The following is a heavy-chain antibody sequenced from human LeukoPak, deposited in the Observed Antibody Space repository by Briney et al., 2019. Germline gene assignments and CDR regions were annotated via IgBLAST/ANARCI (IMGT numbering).Heavy chain of an antibody. V-gene: IGHV1-69*01. CDR2: VIPIFGTT. CDR1: GGTFNKYA. J-gene: IGHJ6*04. CDR3: ARDIPSYGDFRGEMDV. D-gene: IGHD4-17*01. Sequence: ASVKVSCKASGGTFNKYAISWVRQAPGEGLEWMGGVIPIFGTTNYAQKFQGRVTITADESTSTAYMEQSSLTSEDTAVYYCARDIPSYGDFRGEMDVWGKGTTVTVSS.